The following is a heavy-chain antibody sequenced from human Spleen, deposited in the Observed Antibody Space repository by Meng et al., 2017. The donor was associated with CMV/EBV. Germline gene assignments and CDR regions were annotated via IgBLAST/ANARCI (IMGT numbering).Heavy chain of an antibody. V-gene: IGHV3-21*01. CDR3: ARDTSIYSGISPFDS. D-gene: IGHD1-26*01. J-gene: IGHJ4*02. Sequence: SGFTFSSYSMNWVRQAPGKGLEWVSSISMSSRYIYYAGSVKGRFTISRDNAKNSLYLQVNSLRAEDTAVYYCARDTSIYSGISPFDSWGQGTLVTVSS. CDR1: GFTFSSYS. CDR2: ISMSSRYI.